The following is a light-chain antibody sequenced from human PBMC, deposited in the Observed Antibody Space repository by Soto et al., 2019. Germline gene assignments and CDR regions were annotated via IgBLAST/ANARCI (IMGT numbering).Light chain of an antibody. J-gene: IGKJ1*01. CDR1: QSIDNY. Sequence: IQMTQSPSSLSASVGYRGTITCRASQSIDNYLSWYQQIPGKAPKLLIYAASSLQSGVPSRFSGSGSGTEFSLTINSLQAEDFATYYCQQYHIYSWTFGQGTKVDI. CDR2: AAS. V-gene: IGKV1-39*01. CDR3: QQYHIYSWT.